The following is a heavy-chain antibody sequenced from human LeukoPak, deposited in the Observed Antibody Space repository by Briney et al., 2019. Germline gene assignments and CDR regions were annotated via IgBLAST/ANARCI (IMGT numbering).Heavy chain of an antibody. V-gene: IGHV4-34*01. CDR2: INRSGDT. D-gene: IGHD3-10*01. Sequence: SETLSLTCAVYGGSFSGYYWSWIRQPPGKGLEWIGEINRSGDTHYNPSLKSRVTISVDTSKNQFSLKLSSVTAADAAVYYCARGYGSGSYYAHWGQGTLVTVSS. J-gene: IGHJ4*02. CDR3: ARGYGSGSYYAH. CDR1: GGSFSGYY.